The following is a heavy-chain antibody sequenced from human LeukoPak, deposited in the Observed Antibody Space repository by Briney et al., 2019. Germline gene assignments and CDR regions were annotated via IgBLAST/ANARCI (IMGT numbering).Heavy chain of an antibody. CDR3: AREVTGTSGSFDY. Sequence: SETLSLTCTVSGGSVRSYYWTWMRQPPGKELEWLGYIYYTETTNYNPSLKSRLTISVDTSKDHFSLKLSSVTAADTAVYYCAREVTGTSGSFDYWGQGALVTVSP. CDR2: IYYTETT. V-gene: IGHV4-59*02. CDR1: GGSVRSYY. D-gene: IGHD6-19*01. J-gene: IGHJ4*02.